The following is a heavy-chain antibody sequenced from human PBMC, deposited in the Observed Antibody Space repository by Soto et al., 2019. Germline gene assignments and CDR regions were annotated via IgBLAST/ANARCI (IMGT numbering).Heavy chain of an antibody. CDR3: ARDVSGYGNFDY. D-gene: IGHD5-12*01. CDR1: GFIFSDYS. CDR2: ISSSSIYI. Sequence: EVQLVESGGGLVKPGGSLRLSCAASGFIFSDYSMNWVRQAPGKGLEWVSSISSSSIYIYYAVSVKGRFTISRDNAKNSLYLQMNSLRAEDTAVFYCARDVSGYGNFDYWGQGTLVTVSS. V-gene: IGHV3-21*01. J-gene: IGHJ4*02.